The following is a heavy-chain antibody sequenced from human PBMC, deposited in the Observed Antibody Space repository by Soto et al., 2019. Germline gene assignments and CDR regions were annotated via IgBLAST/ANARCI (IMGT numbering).Heavy chain of an antibody. J-gene: IGHJ5*02. Sequence: SETLSLTCTVSGGSISSSSYYWGWIRQPPGKGLEWIGSIYYSGSTYYNPSLKSRVTISVDTSKNQFSLKLSSVTAADTAVYYCVSGDGYSSLVWFDPWGQGTLVTVSS. CDR3: VSGDGYSSLVWFDP. CDR1: GGSISSSSYY. D-gene: IGHD5-18*01. CDR2: IYYSGST. V-gene: IGHV4-39*01.